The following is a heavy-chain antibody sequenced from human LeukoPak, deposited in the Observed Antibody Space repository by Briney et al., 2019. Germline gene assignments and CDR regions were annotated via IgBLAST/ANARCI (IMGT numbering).Heavy chain of an antibody. J-gene: IGHJ4*02. Sequence: GGSLRLSCTASGYTFGDYAMSWFRQAPGKGLEWVGFIRSKAYGGTTEYAASVKGRFTISRDDSKSIAYLQMNSLKTEATAVYYCTRAVKRRWEPNYFDYWGQGTLVTVSS. CDR1: GYTFGDYA. CDR2: IRSKAYGGTT. V-gene: IGHV3-49*03. CDR3: TRAVKRRWEPNYFDY. D-gene: IGHD1-26*01.